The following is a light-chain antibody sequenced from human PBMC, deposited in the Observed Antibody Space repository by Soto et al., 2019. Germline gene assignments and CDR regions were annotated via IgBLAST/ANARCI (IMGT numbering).Light chain of an antibody. J-gene: IGLJ1*01. Sequence: QSALTQPASVSGSPGQSITISCTGTSSDIGGYNFVSWYQHHPGKAPKLMIFAVSNRPSGVSSRFSGSKSGNTASLTISGLQPEDEADSFCYSYTSSSTIGFGSGTQLTVL. CDR3: YSYTSSSTIG. CDR1: SSDIGGYNF. CDR2: AVS. V-gene: IGLV2-14*01.